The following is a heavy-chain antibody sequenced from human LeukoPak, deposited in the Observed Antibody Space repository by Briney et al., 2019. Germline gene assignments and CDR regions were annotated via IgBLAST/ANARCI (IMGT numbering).Heavy chain of an antibody. CDR3: ARGGEVRLRYFDWLTH. D-gene: IGHD3-9*01. CDR2: IYNTGST. J-gene: IGHJ5*02. CDR1: GASISSYY. V-gene: IGHV4-59*01. Sequence: PSETLSLTCTVSGASISSYYWSWIRQPPGMGLEWIGYIYNTGSTNYNPSLKSRVTISADSSKNQFSLKLSSVTAADTAVYYCARGGEVRLRYFDWLTHWGQGILVTVSS.